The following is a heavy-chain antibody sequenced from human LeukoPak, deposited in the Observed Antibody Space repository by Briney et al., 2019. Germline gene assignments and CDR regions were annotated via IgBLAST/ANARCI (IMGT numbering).Heavy chain of an antibody. CDR1: GFTFSSCG. Sequence: GGSLRLSCAASGFTFSSCGMHWVRQAPGKGLEWVTFIRYDGSNKYYADSVKGRFTISRDNSKNTLYLQMNSLRAEDTAVYYCAKKYNTGLDPWGQGTLVTVSS. J-gene: IGHJ5*02. CDR2: IRYDGSNK. D-gene: IGHD1-14*01. CDR3: AKKYNTGLDP. V-gene: IGHV3-30*02.